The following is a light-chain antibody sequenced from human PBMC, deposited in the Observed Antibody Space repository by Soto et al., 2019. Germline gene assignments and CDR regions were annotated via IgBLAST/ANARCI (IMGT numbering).Light chain of an antibody. J-gene: IGKJ2*01. CDR1: QGISNY. V-gene: IGKV1-39*01. CDR2: AAS. Sequence: DIQMTQSPSSLSASVGDRVTLACRASQGISNYLNWYQQKPGKAPKLLIYAASNLQSGVPSRFSGSGSGTYFTLTISSLQPEDSATYHCQQTYTTPYTFGQRTKLEIK. CDR3: QQTYTTPYT.